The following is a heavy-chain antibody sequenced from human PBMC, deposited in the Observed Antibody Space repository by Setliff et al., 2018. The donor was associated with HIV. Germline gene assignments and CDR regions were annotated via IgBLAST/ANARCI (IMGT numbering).Heavy chain of an antibody. Sequence: GGSLRLSCAASGFTFGSYSMNWVRQAPGKGLEWVSSISSSSSYIYYADSVKGRFTISRDNAKNSLYLQMNSLRAEDTAVYYCARDGFVAIRVGAAAGCWFDPWGQGTLVTVSS. J-gene: IGHJ5*02. CDR3: ARDGFVAIRVGAAAGCWFDP. V-gene: IGHV3-21*01. D-gene: IGHD6-13*01. CDR2: ISSSSSYI. CDR1: GFTFGSYS.